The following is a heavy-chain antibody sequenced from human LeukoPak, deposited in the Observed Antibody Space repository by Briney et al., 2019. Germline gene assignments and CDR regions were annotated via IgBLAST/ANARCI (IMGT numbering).Heavy chain of an antibody. J-gene: IGHJ5*02. CDR1: GFTFSSYS. D-gene: IGHD3-22*01. CDR2: ISSSSSYI. V-gene: IGHV3-21*01. Sequence: GGSLGLSCAASGFTFSSYSMNWVRQAPGKGLEWVSSISSSSSYIYYADSVKGRFTISRDNAKDSLYLQMNSLRAEDTAVYYCAGDYDSSGYYYGWFDPWGQGTLVTVSS. CDR3: AGDYDSSGYYYGWFDP.